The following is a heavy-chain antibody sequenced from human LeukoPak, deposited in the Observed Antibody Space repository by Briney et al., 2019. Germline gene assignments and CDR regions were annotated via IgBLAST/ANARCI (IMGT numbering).Heavy chain of an antibody. Sequence: PGRSLRLSCAASGFTFSRYGVHWVRQAPGRGLEWVAVISYDGSNKYYSDSVKGRFTISRDNSKNTLYLQMNSLSAEDTAVYYCAKSIYVSEVDYFDYWGQGTLVTVSS. CDR3: AKSIYVSEVDYFDY. D-gene: IGHD3-10*01. CDR2: ISYDGSNK. CDR1: GFTFSRYG. V-gene: IGHV3-30*18. J-gene: IGHJ4*02.